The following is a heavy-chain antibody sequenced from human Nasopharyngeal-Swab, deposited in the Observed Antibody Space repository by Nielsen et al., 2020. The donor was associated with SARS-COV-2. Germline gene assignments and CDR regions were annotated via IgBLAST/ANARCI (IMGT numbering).Heavy chain of an antibody. CDR3: ARLSYYSGMDV. V-gene: IGHV4-61*01. CDR2: IYYST. J-gene: IGHJ6*02. Sequence: SETLSLTCTVSGGSVSSGSYYWSWIRQPPGKGLEWIGYIYYSTDYNPSLKSRVTISVDTSKNQFSLTLTSVTAADTAVYCCARLSYYSGMDVWGQGTTVTVS. CDR1: GGSVSSGSYY.